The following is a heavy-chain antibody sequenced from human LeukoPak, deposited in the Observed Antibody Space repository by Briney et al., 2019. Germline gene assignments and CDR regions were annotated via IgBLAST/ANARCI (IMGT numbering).Heavy chain of an antibody. D-gene: IGHD3-22*01. Sequence: PSETLSLTCAAYGGSFSGYYWSWIRQPPGKGLEWIGEINHSGSTNYNPSLKSRVTISVDTSKNQFSLKLSSVTAADTAVYYCAGGLISYYYDSSGYYHNWFDPWGQGTLVTVSS. CDR3: AGGLISYYYDSSGYYHNWFDP. J-gene: IGHJ5*02. CDR2: INHSGST. CDR1: GGSFSGYY. V-gene: IGHV4-34*01.